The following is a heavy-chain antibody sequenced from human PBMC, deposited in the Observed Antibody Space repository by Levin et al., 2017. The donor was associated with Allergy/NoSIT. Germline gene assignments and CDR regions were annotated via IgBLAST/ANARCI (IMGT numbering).Heavy chain of an antibody. CDR1: GGSISSYY. J-gene: IGHJ6*02. Sequence: SETLSLTCTVSGGSISSYYWSWIRQPPGKGLEWIGYIYYSGGTNYNPSLKSRVTISVDTSKNQFSLKLSSVTAADTAVYYCARDYSIIAASGTHYFYGMDVWGQGTTVTVSS. D-gene: IGHD6-13*01. V-gene: IGHV4-59*01. CDR2: IYYSGGT. CDR3: ARDYSIIAASGTHYFYGMDV.